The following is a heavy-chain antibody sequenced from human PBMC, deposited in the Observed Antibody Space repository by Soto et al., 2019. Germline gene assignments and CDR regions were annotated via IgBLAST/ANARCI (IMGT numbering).Heavy chain of an antibody. Sequence: GGSLRLSCAASGFTFDDYTMHWVRQAPGKGLEWVSLISWDGGSTYYADSVKGRFTISRDNSKNSLYLQMNSLRTEDTALYYCAKDSGDPGVHGMDVWGQGTTVTVSS. V-gene: IGHV3-43*01. CDR1: GFTFDDYT. J-gene: IGHJ6*02. CDR2: ISWDGGST. CDR3: AKDSGDPGVHGMDV. D-gene: IGHD3-10*01.